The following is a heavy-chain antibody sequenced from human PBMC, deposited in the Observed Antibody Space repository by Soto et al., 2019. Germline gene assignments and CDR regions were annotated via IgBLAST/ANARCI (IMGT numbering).Heavy chain of an antibody. D-gene: IGHD2-15*01. V-gene: IGHV2-5*02. CDR2: IYWDDDK. J-gene: IGHJ4*02. CDR1: GFSLSTSGVG. CDR3: AHRPSYCSGGSCYSGFDY. Sequence: QITLKESGPTLVKPTQTLTLTCTFSGFSLSTSGVGVGWIRQPPGQALEWLALIYWDDDKRYSPSLKSRLTITKDTSKNQVLLTMTNMDPVDTATYYCAHRPSYCSGGSCYSGFDYWGQGTLVTVSS.